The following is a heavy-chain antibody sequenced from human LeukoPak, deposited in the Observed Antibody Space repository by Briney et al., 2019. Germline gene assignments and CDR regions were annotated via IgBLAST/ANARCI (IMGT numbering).Heavy chain of an antibody. CDR1: GFTFSSYG. J-gene: IGHJ3*02. CDR3: ARDPEGAFDI. Sequence: GGSLRLSCAASGFTFSSYGMHWVRQAPGKGLEWVAVIWYDGSNKYYADSVRGRFTISRDNSKNTLYLQMNSLRADDTAVYYCARDPEGAFDIWGQGTMVTVSS. V-gene: IGHV3-33*01. CDR2: IWYDGSNK.